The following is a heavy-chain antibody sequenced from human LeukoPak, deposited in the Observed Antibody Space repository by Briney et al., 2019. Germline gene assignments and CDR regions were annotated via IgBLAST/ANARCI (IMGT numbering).Heavy chain of an antibody. V-gene: IGHV4-59*01. CDR3: ARTLDYGDYPNWLSWNYYYYYGMDV. CDR1: GGSISSYY. D-gene: IGHD4-17*01. J-gene: IGHJ6*02. Sequence: PSETLSLTCTVSGGSISSYYWSWIRQPPGKGLEWIGYIYYSGSTNYNPSLKSRVTISVDTSKNQFSLKLSSVTAADTAVYYCARTLDYGDYPNWLSWNYYYYYGMDVWGQGTTVTVSS. CDR2: IYYSGST.